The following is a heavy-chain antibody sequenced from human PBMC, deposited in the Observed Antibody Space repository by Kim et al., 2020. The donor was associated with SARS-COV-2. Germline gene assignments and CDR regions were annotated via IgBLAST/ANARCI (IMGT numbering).Heavy chain of an antibody. CDR3: ARVECTGGSCYYFDL. CDR1: GGSISSRSHY. Sequence: SETLSLTCTVSGGSISSRSHYWGWIRQPPGRVLEWIANIFYRGNTYYNPALESRVGISVDTSKNQFALQLRSMSAADTAVYYCARVECTGGSCYYFDLWG. V-gene: IGHV4-39*01. D-gene: IGHD2-15*01. CDR2: IFYRGNT. J-gene: IGHJ4*01.